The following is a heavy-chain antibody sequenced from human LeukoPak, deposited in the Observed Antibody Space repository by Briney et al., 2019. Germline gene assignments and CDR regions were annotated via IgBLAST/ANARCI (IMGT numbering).Heavy chain of an antibody. V-gene: IGHV4-59*01. CDR1: GGSISSYY. CDR2: IYCSGST. Sequence: SETLSLTCTVSGGSISSYYWSWIRQPPGKGLEWIGYIYCSGSTNYNPSLKSRVTISVDTSKNQFSLKLSSVTAADTAVYYCARGGANWNDGEPFDYWGQGTLVTVSS. CDR3: ARGGANWNDGEPFDY. D-gene: IGHD1-1*01. J-gene: IGHJ4*02.